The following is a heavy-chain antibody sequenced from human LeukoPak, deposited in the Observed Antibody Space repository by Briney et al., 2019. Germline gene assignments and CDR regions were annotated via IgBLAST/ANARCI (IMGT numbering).Heavy chain of an antibody. J-gene: IGHJ4*02. CDR1: GFTFSSYA. D-gene: IGHD3-22*01. V-gene: IGHV3-23*01. CDR2: ISGSGGST. CDR3: AKSAYYDSSGFYREYYFDH. Sequence: GGSLRLSCAASGFTFSSYAMSWVRQAPGKGLEWVSAISGSGGSTYYADSVRGRFTISRDNSKNTLFLQMSSLTAGDTAVYYCAKSAYYDSSGFYREYYFDHWGQGTLVTVSS.